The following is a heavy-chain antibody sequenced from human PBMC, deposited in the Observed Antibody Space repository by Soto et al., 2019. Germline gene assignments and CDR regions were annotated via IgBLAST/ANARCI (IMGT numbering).Heavy chain of an antibody. J-gene: IGHJ6*02. CDR1: GGSFSGYY. Sequence: PSETLSLTCAVYGGSFSGYYGSRIRQPPGKGLEWIGEINHSGSTNYNPSLKSRVTISVDTSKNQFSLKLSSVTAADTAVYYCARVAMVRGVVYYYYYYGMDVWGQGTTVTVSS. CDR2: INHSGST. CDR3: ARVAMVRGVVYYYYYYGMDV. V-gene: IGHV4-34*01. D-gene: IGHD3-10*01.